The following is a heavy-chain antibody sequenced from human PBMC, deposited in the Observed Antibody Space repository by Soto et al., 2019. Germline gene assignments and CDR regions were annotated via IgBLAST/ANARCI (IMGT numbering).Heavy chain of an antibody. Sequence: GASVKVSCKASGYTFTSYYMHCVRQAPGQGLEWMGIINPSGGGTSYAQKFQGRVTMTRDNSKNTLYLQMNSLRAEDTAVYYCARDFDTSRDDWAYYGIDVWGQGTTVTVSS. V-gene: IGHV1-46*01. D-gene: IGHD6-13*01. CDR2: INPSGGGT. CDR3: ARDFDTSRDDWAYYGIDV. J-gene: IGHJ6*02. CDR1: GYTFTSYY.